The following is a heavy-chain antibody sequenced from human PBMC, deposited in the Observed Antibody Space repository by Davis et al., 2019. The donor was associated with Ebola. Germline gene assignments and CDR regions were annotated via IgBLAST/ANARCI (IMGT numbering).Heavy chain of an antibody. Sequence: PGGSLRLSCAASGFTFSSYSMNWVRQAPGKGLEWVSYISSSSSTIYYADSVKGRFTISRDNAKNSLYLQMNSLRAEDTAVYYCAKGTMIVAVPPFDYWGQGTLVTVSS. V-gene: IGHV3-48*01. D-gene: IGHD3-22*01. CDR3: AKGTMIVAVPPFDY. CDR1: GFTFSSYS. CDR2: ISSSSSTI. J-gene: IGHJ4*02.